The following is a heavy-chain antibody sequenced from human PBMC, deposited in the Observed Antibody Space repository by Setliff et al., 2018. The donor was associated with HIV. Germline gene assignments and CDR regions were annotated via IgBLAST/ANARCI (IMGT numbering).Heavy chain of an antibody. Sequence: PGGSLRLSCAASGFTFSSYEMNWVRQAPGKGLEWVSYISNSGSTIYYADSVKGRFTISRDNAKNSLYLQMNSLRAEDTAVYYCARGHGVYSGSYLAVYFDYWGQGTLVTVSS. D-gene: IGHD1-26*01. CDR3: ARGHGVYSGSYLAVYFDY. V-gene: IGHV3-48*03. CDR2: ISNSGSTI. J-gene: IGHJ4*02. CDR1: GFTFSSYE.